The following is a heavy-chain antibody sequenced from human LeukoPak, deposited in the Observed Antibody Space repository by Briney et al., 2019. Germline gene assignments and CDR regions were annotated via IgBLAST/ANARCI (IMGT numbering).Heavy chain of an antibody. J-gene: IGHJ4*02. CDR2: ISAYNGNT. D-gene: IGHD3-10*01. CDR1: GYTFTSYG. CDR3: AREGNVLLWFGELFPLDY. Sequence: ASVTVSCKASGYTFTSYGISWVRQAPGHGLEWMGWISAYNGNTNYAQKLQGRVTMTTDTSTSTAYMELRSLRSNDTAVYYCAREGNVLLWFGELFPLDYWGQGTLVTVSS. V-gene: IGHV1-18*01.